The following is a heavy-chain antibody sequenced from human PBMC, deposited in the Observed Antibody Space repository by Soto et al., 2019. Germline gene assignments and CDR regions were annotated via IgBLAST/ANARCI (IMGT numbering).Heavy chain of an antibody. D-gene: IGHD1-26*01. J-gene: IGHJ2*01. Sequence: SETLSLTCTVSGGSISSGDYYWSWIRQPPGKGLEWIGYIYYSGSTYYNPSLKSRVTISVDTSKNQFSLKLSSVTAADTAVYYCARVVAALVGATDWYFDLWGRGTLVTVS. CDR2: IYYSGST. V-gene: IGHV4-30-4*01. CDR3: ARVVAALVGATDWYFDL. CDR1: GGSISSGDYY.